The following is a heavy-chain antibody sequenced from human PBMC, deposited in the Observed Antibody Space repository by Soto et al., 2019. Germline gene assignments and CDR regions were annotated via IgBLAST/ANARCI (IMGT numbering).Heavy chain of an antibody. Sequence: LRLSCAASGFTFDDYGMSWVRQAPGKGLEWVSGINWNGGSTGYADSVKGRFTISRDNAKNSLYLQMNSLRAEDTALYHCARDIDSLTTVTNTGAFDIWGQGTMVTVSS. V-gene: IGHV3-20*01. D-gene: IGHD4-4*01. CDR3: ARDIDSLTTVTNTGAFDI. CDR2: INWNGGST. J-gene: IGHJ3*02. CDR1: GFTFDDYG.